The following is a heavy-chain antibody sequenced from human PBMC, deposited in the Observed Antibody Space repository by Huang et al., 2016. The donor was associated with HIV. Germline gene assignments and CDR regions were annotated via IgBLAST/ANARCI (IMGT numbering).Heavy chain of an antibody. CDR2: NIPIFGTA. Sequence: QVQLVQSGAEVKKPGSSVKVSCKASGGTFSSYAISWVRQAPGQGLEWSGGNIPIFGTANYAQKFQGRVTITADESTSTAYMELSSLRSEDTAVYYCARARGYYDSSVSYYFDYWGQGTLVTVSS. CDR1: GGTFSSYA. J-gene: IGHJ4*02. CDR3: ARARGYYDSSVSYYFDY. D-gene: IGHD3-22*01. V-gene: IGHV1-69*13.